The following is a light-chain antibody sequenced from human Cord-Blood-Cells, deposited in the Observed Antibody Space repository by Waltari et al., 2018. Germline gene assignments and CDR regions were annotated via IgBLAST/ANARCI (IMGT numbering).Light chain of an antibody. CDR2: AAS. CDR3: QQSYSTPWT. J-gene: IGKJ1*01. CDR1: QSISSY. V-gene: IGKV1-39*01. Sequence: DIQLTQSPSSLSASVGDRATITCRASQSISSYLNWYQQKPWKAPKLLSYAASSLQSGGPSRFSGSGSGTDVTLTSSSLQPEDLATYYCQQSYSTPWTFGQGTKVEMK.